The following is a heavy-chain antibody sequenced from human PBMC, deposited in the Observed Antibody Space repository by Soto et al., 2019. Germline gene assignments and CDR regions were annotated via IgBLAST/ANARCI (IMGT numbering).Heavy chain of an antibody. CDR1: GASISNFH. D-gene: IGHD3-16*01. V-gene: IGHV4-4*07. CDR3: ARDALGGFDI. J-gene: IGHJ3*02. CDR2: IYISGST. Sequence: QVQVQESGPGLVKPSETLSLTCTVSGASISNFHWSWIRQPAGKGLEWIGRIYISGSTNYNPSLQIRVSMSLDTSKNQFSLKLSSVTDADAAVYYCARDALGGFDIWGQGTMVTVSS.